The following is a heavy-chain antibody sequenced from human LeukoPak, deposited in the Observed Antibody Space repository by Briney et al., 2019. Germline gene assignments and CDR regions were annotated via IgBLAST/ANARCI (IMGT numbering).Heavy chain of an antibody. Sequence: ASVKVSCKASGGTFSSYAISWVRQAPGQGLEWMGGIIPIFGTANYAQKFQGRVTITTDESTSTAYTELSSLRSEDTAVYYCARDGRSQGFDIWGQGTMVTVSS. CDR3: ARDGRSQGFDI. CDR1: GGTFSSYA. CDR2: IIPIFGTA. J-gene: IGHJ3*02. V-gene: IGHV1-69*05.